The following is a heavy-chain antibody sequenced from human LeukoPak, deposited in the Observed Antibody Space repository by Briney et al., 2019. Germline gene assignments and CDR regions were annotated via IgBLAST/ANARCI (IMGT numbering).Heavy chain of an antibody. CDR1: GVSIISSSYD. J-gene: IGHJ4*02. V-gene: IGHV4-39*01. CDR2: VNYGGST. Sequence: SETLSLTCTVSGVSIISSSYDWGWIRQPPGKGLEWIVSVNYGGSTDYNPSLKSRVTISVDASKNQFSLKMRSVTAADTAVYSCARHFDNWGQGTLVTVSS. CDR3: ARHFDN.